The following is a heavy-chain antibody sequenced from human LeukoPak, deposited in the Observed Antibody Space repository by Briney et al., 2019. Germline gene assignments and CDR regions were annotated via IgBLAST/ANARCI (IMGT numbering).Heavy chain of an antibody. CDR3: AGRGAARLHFQN. CDR2: IYYSGST. Sequence: SETLSLTCTVSGGSISSYYWSWVRQPPGKGLEWIWYIYYSGSTNYNPSLKSRVTISVDTSKNQCSLNRTSVTAADTAVYYCAGRGAARLHFQNWGQGTLVTVSS. CDR1: GGSISSYY. D-gene: IGHD6-6*01. J-gene: IGHJ1*01. V-gene: IGHV4-59*01.